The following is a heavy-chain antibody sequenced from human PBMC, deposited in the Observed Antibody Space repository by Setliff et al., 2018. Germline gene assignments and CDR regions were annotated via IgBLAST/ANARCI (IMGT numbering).Heavy chain of an antibody. D-gene: IGHD3-22*01. CDR2: IYTSGGT. J-gene: IGHJ3*02. CDR1: DDSITSYY. Sequence: PSETLSLTCSVSDDSITSYYWSWIRQPPGKGLAWIGYIYTSGGTYYSPSLKRRVTISVDTSKNQFSLKLSSVTAADTAVYYCATRTYYDSNGYYYAIAGPFDIWGQGTMVTVSS. V-gene: IGHV4-4*08. CDR3: ATRTYYDSNGYYYAIAGPFDI.